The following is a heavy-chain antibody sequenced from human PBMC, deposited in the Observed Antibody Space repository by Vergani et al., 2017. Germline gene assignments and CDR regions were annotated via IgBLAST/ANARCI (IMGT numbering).Heavy chain of an antibody. V-gene: IGHV4-39*07. J-gene: IGHJ4*02. D-gene: IGHD1-26*01. CDR1: GGSINNNNYY. Sequence: QLHLQESGPGLVTPSETLYLTCTVSGGSINNNNYYWGWIGQPPGKRPEWIGKIYYSGSTYYNPSLKSRVTISIDTSKDQFSLKVDSVTAAYTAVYYCARRRSGSANVDYWGQGTLVTVSA. CDR3: ARRRSGSANVDY. CDR2: IYYSGST.